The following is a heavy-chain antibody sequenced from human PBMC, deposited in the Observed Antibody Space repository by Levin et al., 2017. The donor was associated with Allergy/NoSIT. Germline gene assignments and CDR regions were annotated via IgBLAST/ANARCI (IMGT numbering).Heavy chain of an antibody. D-gene: IGHD3-10*01. CDR1: GFTFSSYA. V-gene: IGHV3-23*01. J-gene: IGHJ3*02. Sequence: GGSLRLSCAASGFTFSSYAMSWVRQAPGKGLEWVSAISGSGGSTYYADSVKGRFTISRDNSKNTLYLQMNSLRAEDTAVYYCATGSYSLNGAFDIWGQGTMVTVSS. CDR3: ATGSYSLNGAFDI. CDR2: ISGSGGST.